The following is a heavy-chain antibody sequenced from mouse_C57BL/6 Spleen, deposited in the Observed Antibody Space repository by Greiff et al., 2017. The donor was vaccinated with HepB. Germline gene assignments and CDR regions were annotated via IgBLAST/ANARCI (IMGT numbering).Heavy chain of an antibody. Sequence: VQLQESGAELVRPGASVTLSCKASGYTFTDYEMHWVKQTPVHGLEWIGAIDPETGGTAYNQKFKGKAILTADKSSSTAYMELRSLTSEDSAVYYCTRRTGKGKPWFAYWGQGTLVTVSA. CDR3: TRRTGKGKPWFAY. V-gene: IGHV1-15*01. D-gene: IGHD4-1*01. CDR2: IDPETGGT. J-gene: IGHJ3*01. CDR1: GYTFTDYE.